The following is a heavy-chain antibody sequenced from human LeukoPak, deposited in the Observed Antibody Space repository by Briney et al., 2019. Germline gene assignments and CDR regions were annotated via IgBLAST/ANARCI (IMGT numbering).Heavy chain of an antibody. CDR2: ISWNSGSI. CDR1: GFTFDDYA. J-gene: IGHJ4*02. V-gene: IGHV3-9*01. CDR3: AKGRVNSGYDLGFDY. Sequence: GGSLRLSCAASGFTFDDYAMHWVRQAPGKGLEWVSGISWNSGSIGYADSVTGRFTISRDNAKNSLYLQMNSLRAEDTALYYCAKGRVNSGYDLGFDYWGQGTLVTVSS. D-gene: IGHD5-12*01.